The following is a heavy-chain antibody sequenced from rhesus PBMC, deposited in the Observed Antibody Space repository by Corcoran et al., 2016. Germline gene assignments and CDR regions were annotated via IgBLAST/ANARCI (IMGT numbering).Heavy chain of an antibody. V-gene: IGHV4-122*02. D-gene: IGHD3S6*01. CDR1: GYSISSGSG. Sequence: QVQLQESGPGLVKPSETLSLTCAVSGYSISSGSGWSWIRQPPGTGLEGIGYISYSETSNYGPSCESGVTITRDTSKNQFSLKLSSVTAADTAVYYCARDLGGSLSHSRDYWGQGVLVTVSS. CDR2: ISYSETS. J-gene: IGHJ4*01. CDR3: ARDLGGSLSHSRDY.